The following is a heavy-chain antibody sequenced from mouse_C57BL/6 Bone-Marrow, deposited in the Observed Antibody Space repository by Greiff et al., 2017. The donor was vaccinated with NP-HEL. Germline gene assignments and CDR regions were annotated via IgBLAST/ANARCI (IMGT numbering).Heavy chain of an antibody. CDR3: ARRQLRLHYAMDY. Sequence: VQLQQSGPELVKPGASVKISCKASGYAFSSSWMTWVKQRPGKGLEWIGRIYPGDGDTNYNGKFKGKATLTADKSSSTAYMQLSSLTSEDSAVYFCARRQLRLHYAMDYWGQGTSVTVSS. V-gene: IGHV1-82*01. CDR1: GYAFSSSW. J-gene: IGHJ4*01. D-gene: IGHD3-2*02. CDR2: IYPGDGDT.